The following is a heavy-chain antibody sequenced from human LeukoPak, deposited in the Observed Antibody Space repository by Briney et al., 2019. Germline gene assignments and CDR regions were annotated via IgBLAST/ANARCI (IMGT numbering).Heavy chain of an antibody. CDR2: IKQDGSEK. D-gene: IGHD2-15*01. V-gene: IGHV3-7*01. J-gene: IGHJ6*03. CDR1: GFTFSSYW. CDR3: ARTAVVHYYYYYYMDV. Sequence: GGSLRLSCAASGFTFSSYWMSWVRQAPGKGLEWVANIKQDGSEKYYVDSVKGRFTISRDNAKSSLYLQMNSLRAEDTAVYYCARTAVVHYYYYYYMDVWGKGTTVTVSS.